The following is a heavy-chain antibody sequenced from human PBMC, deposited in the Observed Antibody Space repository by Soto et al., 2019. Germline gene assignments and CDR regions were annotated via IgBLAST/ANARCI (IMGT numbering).Heavy chain of an antibody. CDR1: GYSFTSYW. Sequence: EVQLVQSGAEVKKPGESLKISCKGSGYSFTSYWIGWVRQMPGKGLEWMGIIYPGDSDTRYSPSFQGQVTISADKSISTAYLQWSSLKASDTAMYYCARLKVVGYIWGSAVAPLDYWGQGTLVTVSS. J-gene: IGHJ4*02. V-gene: IGHV5-51*03. CDR2: IYPGDSDT. D-gene: IGHD3-16*01. CDR3: ARLKVVGYIWGSAVAPLDY.